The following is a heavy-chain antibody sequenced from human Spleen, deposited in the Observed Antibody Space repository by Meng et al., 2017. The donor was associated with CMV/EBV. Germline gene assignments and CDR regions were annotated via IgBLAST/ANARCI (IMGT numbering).Heavy chain of an antibody. V-gene: IGHV1-18*01. Sequence: SGYTFNSYGIAWVRQAPGQGLEWMGWISTFNDDTKYGQRFQGRIFMTTDSSTRTVSMELKSLTFDDTAVYYCLRGDYDSWNWFDPWGQGTLVTVSS. D-gene: IGHD3-3*01. CDR2: ISTFNDDT. CDR3: LRGDYDSWNWFDP. J-gene: IGHJ5*02. CDR1: GYTFNSYG.